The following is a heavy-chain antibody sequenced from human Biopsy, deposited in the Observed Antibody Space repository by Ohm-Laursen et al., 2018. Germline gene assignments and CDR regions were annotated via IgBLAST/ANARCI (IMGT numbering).Heavy chain of an antibody. CDR3: AREGRYCSGGGCYSWFDS. D-gene: IGHD2-15*01. V-gene: IGHV3-72*01. Sequence: SLRLSRAASGFSFSVNYMDWVCQAPGKGLEWVGRIRDNANSYTTDYAASVKGRFIISRDDSKNSLYLQMNSLKTEDTALYYCAREGRYCSGGGCYSWFDSWGQGTLVTVSS. CDR2: IRDNANSYTT. CDR1: GFSFSVNY. J-gene: IGHJ5*01.